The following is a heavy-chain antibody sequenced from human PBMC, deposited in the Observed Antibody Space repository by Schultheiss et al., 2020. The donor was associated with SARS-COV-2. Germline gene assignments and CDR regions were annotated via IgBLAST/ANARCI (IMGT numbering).Heavy chain of an antibody. CDR3: ARGGIVATRPLFGY. CDR2: INHSGST. D-gene: IGHD5-12*01. CDR1: GGSFSGYY. Sequence: ESLKISCAVYGGSFSGYYWSWIRQPPGKGLEWIGEINHSGSTNYNPSLKSRVTISVDTSKNQFSLKLSSVTAADTAVYYCARGGIVATRPLFGYWGQGTLVTVSS. J-gene: IGHJ4*02. V-gene: IGHV4-34*01.